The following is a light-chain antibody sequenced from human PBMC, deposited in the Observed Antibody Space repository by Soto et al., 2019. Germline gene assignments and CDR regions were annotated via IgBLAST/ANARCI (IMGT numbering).Light chain of an antibody. CDR2: GAS. V-gene: IGKV3-15*01. CDR3: QHYNNWPPWT. Sequence: IVMTQSPATLSVSPGERVTLSCRASQSVRNNLVWYQQRPGQAPRLLIYGASSRATGIPARFRGSGSGTEFTLTISSLQSEDFAVYYCQHYNNWPPWTLGQGTKVDIK. CDR1: QSVRNN. J-gene: IGKJ1*01.